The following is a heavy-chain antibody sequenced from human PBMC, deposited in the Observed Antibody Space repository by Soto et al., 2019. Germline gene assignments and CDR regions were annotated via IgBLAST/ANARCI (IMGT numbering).Heavy chain of an antibody. V-gene: IGHV3-23*01. J-gene: IGHJ4*02. CDR2: VSATRDTT. CDR3: TQKRQSCGGDCYSDN. D-gene: IGHD2-21*02. CDR1: GLTMYHYA. Sequence: EVHLLEAGGGLVQPGGSLRLSCSASGLTMYHYAMSWVRHAPGKGLEWISTVSATRDTTHYADSVKGRFSISRDNTKNTLFLQMHSLRADDTAVYFCTQKRQSCGGDCYSDNWGQGTLVTVSS.